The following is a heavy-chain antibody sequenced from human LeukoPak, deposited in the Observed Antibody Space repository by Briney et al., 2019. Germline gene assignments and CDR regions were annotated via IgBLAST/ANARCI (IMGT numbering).Heavy chain of an antibody. J-gene: IGHJ4*02. CDR2: ISSDGSIK. D-gene: IGHD3-3*01. V-gene: IGHV3-30*18. CDR1: KFTFSHYG. Sequence: GGSLRLSCTASKFTFSHYGMQWVRQAPGKGLEWVAVISSDGSIKVYADSVKGRFTLSRDNSINTVDLQMNSLRAEDTAVYYCVKEYHSRDFGAYFDYWGQGTLVTVSS. CDR3: VKEYHSRDFGAYFDY.